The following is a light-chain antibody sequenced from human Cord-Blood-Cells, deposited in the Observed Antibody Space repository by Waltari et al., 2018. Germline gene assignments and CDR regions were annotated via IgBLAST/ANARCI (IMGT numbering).Light chain of an antibody. CDR1: SSDVGGYNY. V-gene: IGLV2-11*01. J-gene: IGLJ2*01. Sequence: QSALTQPRSVSGSPGQSVTISCTGTSSDVGGYNYVSWYQQHPGKPPKLMIYDVCKRPSGVPDRFSGSKSGNTASLTISGLQAEDEADYYCCSYAGSYTVVFGGGTKLTVL. CDR3: CSYAGSYTVV. CDR2: DVC.